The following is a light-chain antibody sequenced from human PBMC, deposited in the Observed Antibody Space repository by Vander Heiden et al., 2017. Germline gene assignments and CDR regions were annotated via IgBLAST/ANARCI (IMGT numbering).Light chain of an antibody. V-gene: IGKV3-20*01. CDR1: QSDSSGY. CDR2: GAS. J-gene: IGKJ1*01. Sequence: EIVLTQAPDILSLSPGERATRAGRASQSDSSGYVAWYQQKPGQAPRFLMYGASFRAAGIPDRFSGSGSGTDFTLTISRLEPEDFAVYSCQQYGSSPPTFGQGTKVEIK. CDR3: QQYGSSPPT.